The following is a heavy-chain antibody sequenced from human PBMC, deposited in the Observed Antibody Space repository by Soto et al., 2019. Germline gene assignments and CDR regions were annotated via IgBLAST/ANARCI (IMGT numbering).Heavy chain of an antibody. V-gene: IGHV3-53*01. D-gene: IGHD2-2*01. CDR3: ARALPVAKGGFDP. CDR2: IYTAGGT. CDR1: GFTVSNTY. J-gene: IGHJ5*02. Sequence: PGGSLRLSCAASGFTVSNTYMTWVRQPPGKGLECVSVIYTAGGTNYADFVRGRFIISRDNSKNTLYLQMNSLRAEDTAVYYCARALPVAKGGFDPWGQGTLVTVSS.